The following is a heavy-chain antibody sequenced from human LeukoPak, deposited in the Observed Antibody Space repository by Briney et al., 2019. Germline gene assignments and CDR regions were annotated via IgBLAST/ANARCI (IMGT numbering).Heavy chain of an antibody. CDR1: GYTFTSYD. CDR2: MNPNSGNT. D-gene: IGHD2-2*01. V-gene: IGHV1-8*02. Sequence: ASVKVSCKASGYTFTSYDINWVRQATGQGLEWMGWMNPNSGNTGYAQKFQGRVTMTRNTSISTAYMELSSLRSEDTPVYYCATSHIVVVPAANYYYYGMDVWGQGTTVTVSS. CDR3: ATSHIVVVPAANYYYYGMDV. J-gene: IGHJ6*02.